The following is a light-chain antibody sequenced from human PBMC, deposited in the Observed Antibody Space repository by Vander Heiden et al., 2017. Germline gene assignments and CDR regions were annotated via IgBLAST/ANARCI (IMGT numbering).Light chain of an antibody. CDR2: YDE. Sequence: QSVLTQPPSVSEAPRQRVTISCSGSSSNIGNNAVNWYQQLPGKAPKLLIYYDELRPSGCSDRFYGSKSGTSASLAISGLQSEDEADYYCAAWDDSLNGWVFGGGTKLTVL. CDR1: SSNIGNNA. CDR3: AAWDDSLNGWV. V-gene: IGLV1-36*01. J-gene: IGLJ3*02.